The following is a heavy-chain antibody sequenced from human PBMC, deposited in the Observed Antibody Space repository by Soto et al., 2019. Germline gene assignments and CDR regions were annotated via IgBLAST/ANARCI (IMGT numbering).Heavy chain of an antibody. V-gene: IGHV5-51*01. CDR2: IYPGDSDT. CDR3: ARQGYSGHDPGTYYYYGMDV. Sequence: PGESLKISCKGSGYSFTSYWIGWVRQMPGKGLEWMGIIYPGDSDTRYSPSFQGQVTISADKSISTAYLQWSSLKASDTAMYYCARQGYSGHDPGTYYYYGMDVWGQGTTVTVSS. J-gene: IGHJ6*02. D-gene: IGHD5-12*01. CDR1: GYSFTSYW.